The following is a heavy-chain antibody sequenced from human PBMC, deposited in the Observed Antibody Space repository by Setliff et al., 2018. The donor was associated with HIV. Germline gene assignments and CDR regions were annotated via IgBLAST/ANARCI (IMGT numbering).Heavy chain of an antibody. CDR1: GGSISSYY. CDR3: ARYTYISGNHYYYYYMDV. CDR2: IYYSGST. V-gene: IGHV4-59*01. Sequence: PSETLSLTCTVSGGSISSYYWSWIRQPPGKGLEWIGYIYYSGSTNYNPSLKSPVTISVDTSKNQFSLKLSSVTAADTAVYYCARYTYISGNHYYYYYMDVWGKGTTVTVSS. J-gene: IGHJ6*03. D-gene: IGHD3-10*01.